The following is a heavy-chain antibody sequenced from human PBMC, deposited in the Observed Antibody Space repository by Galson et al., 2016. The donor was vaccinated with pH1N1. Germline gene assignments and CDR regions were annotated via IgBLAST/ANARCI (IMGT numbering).Heavy chain of an antibody. D-gene: IGHD2-21*01. V-gene: IGHV1-2*02. CDR1: GDTFRDFY. CDR3: ATAVVVGSATGKY. Sequence: SVKVSCKASGDTFRDFYLHWVRQAHGQGLEWMGWINIYSGATKYAQKFQVRVKMTTDTPRNPVYMELSRLTSDDTAVYFCATAVVVGSATGKYWGQGTLITAPS. CDR2: INIYSGAT. J-gene: IGHJ1*01.